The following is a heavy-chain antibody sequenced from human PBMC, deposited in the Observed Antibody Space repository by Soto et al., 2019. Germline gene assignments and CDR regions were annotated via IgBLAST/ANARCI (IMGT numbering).Heavy chain of an antibody. D-gene: IGHD3-22*01. Sequence: PGGSLRLSCEASGFTFRRYGRHWGRQARGKGLEWVAIISYDGSDKYYADSVKGRFTISRDNSKNTLFLQMNSLRAEDTAVYYCAKPYYYSSSGYYYFDSWGQGTLVTVSS. CDR3: AKPYYYSSSGYYYFDS. J-gene: IGHJ4*02. CDR1: GFTFRRYG. V-gene: IGHV3-30*18. CDR2: ISYDGSDK.